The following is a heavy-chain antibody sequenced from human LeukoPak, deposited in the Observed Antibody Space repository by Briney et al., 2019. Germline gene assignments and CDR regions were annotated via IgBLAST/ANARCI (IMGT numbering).Heavy chain of an antibody. D-gene: IGHD2-2*02. CDR1: GGSFSGYY. Sequence: SETLSLTCVVYGGSFSGYYWSWIRQPPGKGLEWIGEIDHSGSTYYNPSLKSRVTVSVDRSKNQFSLKLSSVTAADTAVYYCARDFIVGVPASIHYYYYYMDVWGKGTTVTVSS. CDR3: ARDFIVGVPASIHYYYYYMDV. V-gene: IGHV4-34*01. J-gene: IGHJ6*03. CDR2: IDHSGST.